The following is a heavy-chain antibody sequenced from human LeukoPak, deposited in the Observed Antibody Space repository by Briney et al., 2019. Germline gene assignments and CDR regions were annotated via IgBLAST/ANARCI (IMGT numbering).Heavy chain of an antibody. CDR2: INHSGST. CDR1: GGSFSGYY. CDR3: ARTLGYCSSTSCYGPH. Sequence: PSETLSLTCAVYGGSFSGYYWSWIRQPPGKGLEWIGEINHSGSTNYNPSLKNRVTISVDTSKNQFSLKLSSVTAADTAVYYCARTLGYCSSTSCYGPHWGQGTLVTVSS. D-gene: IGHD2-2*01. V-gene: IGHV4-34*01. J-gene: IGHJ4*02.